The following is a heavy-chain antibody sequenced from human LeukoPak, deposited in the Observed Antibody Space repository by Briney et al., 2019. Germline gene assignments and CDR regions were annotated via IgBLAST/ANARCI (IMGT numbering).Heavy chain of an antibody. J-gene: IGHJ5*02. V-gene: IGHV5-51*01. D-gene: IGHD6-6*01. CDR2: IYPGDSDT. CDR3: ARPQSIDINWFDP. Sequence: GESLKISCKGSGYSFISYWIGWVRQMPGKGLEWMGIIYPGDSDTRYSPSFQGQVTISADKSISTAYLQWSSLKASDTAMYYCARPQSIDINWFDPWGQGTLVTVSS. CDR1: GYSFISYW.